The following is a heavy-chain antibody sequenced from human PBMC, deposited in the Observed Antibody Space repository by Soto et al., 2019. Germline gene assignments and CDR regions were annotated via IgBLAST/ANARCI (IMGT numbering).Heavy chain of an antibody. J-gene: IGHJ3*02. CDR2: INPNSGGT. V-gene: IGHV1-2*02. CDR3: ARAVYFEAFEI. D-gene: IGHD2-8*01. Sequence: GASVKVSCKASGYTFTGYYLHWVRQAPGQGLEWIGLINPNSGGTNLAQKFQGRVTMTRDTSMTTAYMELKRLTYDDTAMYYCARAVYFEAFEIWGQGTLVTVSS. CDR1: GYTFTGYY.